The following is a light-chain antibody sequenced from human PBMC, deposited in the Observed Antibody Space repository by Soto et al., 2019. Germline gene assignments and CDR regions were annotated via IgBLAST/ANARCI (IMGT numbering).Light chain of an antibody. J-gene: IGLJ3*02. V-gene: IGLV2-14*01. CDR2: EVS. CDR1: SSDVGGYKY. Sequence: QSALTQPASVSGSPGQSITISCTGTSSDVGGYKYVSWYQQHPGKAPKVMIYEVSYRPSGVSDRFSGSKSDNTASLTISGLQAEDEADDYCASYAGGSTWVFGGGTKLTVL. CDR3: ASYAGGSTWV.